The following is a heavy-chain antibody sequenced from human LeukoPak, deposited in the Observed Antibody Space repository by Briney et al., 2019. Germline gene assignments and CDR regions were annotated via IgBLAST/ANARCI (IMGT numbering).Heavy chain of an antibody. CDR1: GFTFNNA. J-gene: IGHJ4*02. D-gene: IGHD1-26*01. CDR2: VSWKSHVI. Sequence: GGSLRLSCLASGFTFNNALHWVRQGPGKGLGWVSGVSWKSHVIDYADSVKGRFTISRDNAKNSLFLEMNSLRPEDTASYYCVKGNSGTYATYFDSWGQGTMVTVAS. CDR3: VKGNSGTYATYFDS. V-gene: IGHV3-9*01.